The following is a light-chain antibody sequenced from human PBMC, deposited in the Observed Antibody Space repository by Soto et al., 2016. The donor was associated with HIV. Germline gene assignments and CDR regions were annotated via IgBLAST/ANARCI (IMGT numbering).Light chain of an antibody. CDR1: QDISSY. J-gene: IGKJ4*01. CDR3: QQYYLYPLT. Sequence: DIQMTQSPSSLSASVGDRVTITCRASQDISSYLAWFQQKPGKAPKSLIYAISSLQSGVPPKFSGSGSGTDFTPTISNLQPDDFTTYYCQQYYLYPLTFGGGTKVEIK. V-gene: IGKV1-16*02. CDR2: AIS.